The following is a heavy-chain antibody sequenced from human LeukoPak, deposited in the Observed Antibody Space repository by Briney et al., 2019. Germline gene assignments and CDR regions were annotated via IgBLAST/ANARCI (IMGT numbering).Heavy chain of an antibody. CDR2: ISAYNGKK. CDR1: GYTFTSYG. CDR3: ARDSPFAFYYGSRSYYPLDY. D-gene: IGHD3-10*01. Sequence: ASVKVSCKASGYTFTSYGISWVRQAPGQGPEWMGWISAYNGKKNYAQKFQDRVTMTTDTSTSTAYMELGSLRSDDTAIYYCARDSPFAFYYGSRSYYPLDYWGQGTLVTVSS. J-gene: IGHJ4*02. V-gene: IGHV1-18*01.